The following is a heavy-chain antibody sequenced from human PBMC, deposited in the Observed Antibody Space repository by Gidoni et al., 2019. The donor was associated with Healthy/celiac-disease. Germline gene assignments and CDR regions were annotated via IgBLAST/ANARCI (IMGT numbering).Heavy chain of an antibody. D-gene: IGHD3-3*01. V-gene: IGHV3-30*18. CDR3: AKPGAPYYDFWSGQDAFDI. CDR1: GFTFSRYG. CDR2: ISYDGSNK. Sequence: QVQLVESGGGVVQPGRSLRLSCAASGFTFSRYGMHWGRQAPGKGLEWVAVISYDGSNKYYADSGKGRFTISRDNSKNTLYLQMNSLRAEDTAVYYCAKPGAPYYDFWSGQDAFDIWGQGTMVTVSS. J-gene: IGHJ3*02.